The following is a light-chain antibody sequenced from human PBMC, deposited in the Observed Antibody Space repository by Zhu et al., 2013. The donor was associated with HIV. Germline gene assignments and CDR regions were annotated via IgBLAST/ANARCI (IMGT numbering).Light chain of an antibody. V-gene: IGKV3-20*01. CDR3: QQYGSSPLT. J-gene: IGKJ4*01. CDR2: DAS. CDR1: QFVGSSTF. Sequence: DIVLTQSPGTLSLSPGDTATLSCRASQFVGSSTFLAWYQQKRGQAPRLLIYDASSRATGIPDRFRGSGSGTDFTLTISSLESEDFAVYYCQQYGSSPLTFGGGTTVESK.